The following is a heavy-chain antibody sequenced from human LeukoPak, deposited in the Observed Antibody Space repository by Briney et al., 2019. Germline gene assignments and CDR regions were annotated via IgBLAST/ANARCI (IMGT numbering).Heavy chain of an antibody. V-gene: IGHV3-23*01. CDR3: AKARRYCSGGSCYRYYFDY. CDR1: GFTFSNYA. D-gene: IGHD2-15*01. Sequence: GGSLRLSCAASGFTFSNYAMSWVRQAPGKGLEWVSAISGSGGSTYYADSVKGRFTISRDNSKNTLYLQMNSLRAEDTAVYYCAKARRYCSGGSCYRYYFDYWGQGTLVTVSS. CDR2: ISGSGGST. J-gene: IGHJ4*02.